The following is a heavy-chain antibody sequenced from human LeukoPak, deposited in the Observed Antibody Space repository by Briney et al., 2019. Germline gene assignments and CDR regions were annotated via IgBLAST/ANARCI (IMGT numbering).Heavy chain of an antibody. J-gene: IGHJ2*01. V-gene: IGHV4-4*08. Sequence: AETLSLTCSVSGGSMFSYYWNWIRQSPGKGLEWIGFVYSNGMTTYNPSLRSRGTISIATSRNQFSLRLTSVTAADTVTYYCTRRAYYDSSGYNPTAGYFDLWGRGTLVTVSS. CDR3: TRRAYYDSSGYNPTAGYFDL. CDR2: VYSNGMT. D-gene: IGHD3-22*01. CDR1: GGSMFSYY.